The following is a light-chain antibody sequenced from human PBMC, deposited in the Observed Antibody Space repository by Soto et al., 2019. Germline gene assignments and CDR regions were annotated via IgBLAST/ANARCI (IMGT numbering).Light chain of an antibody. J-gene: IGLJ1*01. CDR1: SSNIGAGSD. CDR3: QSSDSSLNRV. CDR2: GNT. V-gene: IGLV1-40*01. Sequence: QFALTQPPSVSGAPGQGVSISCTGSSSNIGAGSDVHWYQQLPGTAPKLLIYGNTNRPSGVPDRFSGSKSGTSASLAISGLQPEDEADYYCQSSDSSLNRVFGTGTKLTVL.